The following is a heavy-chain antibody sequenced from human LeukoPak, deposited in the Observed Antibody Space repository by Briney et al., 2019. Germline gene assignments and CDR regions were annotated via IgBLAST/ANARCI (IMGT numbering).Heavy chain of an antibody. D-gene: IGHD2-2*01. CDR1: GFTFDDYA. Sequence: GGSLRLSCAVYGFTFDDYAMHWVRQAPGKGLEWVSGISRNSGTIGYADSVKGRFTISRDNAKNSLYLQMNSLRAEDMALYYCAKDYCSTTSCYIDYWGQGTLVTVST. CDR2: ISRNSGTI. V-gene: IGHV3-9*03. J-gene: IGHJ4*02. CDR3: AKDYCSTTSCYIDY.